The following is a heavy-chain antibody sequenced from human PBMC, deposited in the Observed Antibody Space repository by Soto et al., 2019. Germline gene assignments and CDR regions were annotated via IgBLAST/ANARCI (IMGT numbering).Heavy chain of an antibody. V-gene: IGHV1-3*01. D-gene: IGHD3-22*01. CDR3: ARHDSSGHVPRDY. CDR1: GYTFTSYA. Sequence: GASVKVSCKASGYTFTSYAMHWVRQAPGQRLEWMGWINAGNGNTKYSQKFQGRVTITRDTSASTAYMELSSLRSEDTAVYYCARHDSSGHVPRDYWGQGTLVTVSS. J-gene: IGHJ4*02. CDR2: INAGNGNT.